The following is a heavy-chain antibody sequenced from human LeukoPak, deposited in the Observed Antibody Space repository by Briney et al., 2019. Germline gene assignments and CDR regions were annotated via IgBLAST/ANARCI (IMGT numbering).Heavy chain of an antibody. CDR3: ARLSIIKYRPEGYFDH. CDR2: MDGSGEII. D-gene: IGHD3-10*01. CDR1: GFAFSESY. J-gene: IGHJ4*02. Sequence: PGGSLRLSCAASGFAFSESYMSRVRQAPGKGLEWISYMDGSGEIIHYASSVRGRFTISRDNAKESLYLQMNSLRAEDTALYYCARLSIIKYRPEGYFDHWGQGTLATVSS. V-gene: IGHV3-11*04.